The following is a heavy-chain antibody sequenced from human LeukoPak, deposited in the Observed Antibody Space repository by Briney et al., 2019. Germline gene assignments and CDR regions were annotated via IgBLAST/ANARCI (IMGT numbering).Heavy chain of an antibody. J-gene: IGHJ6*03. V-gene: IGHV1-69*05. Sequence: HWDSVKVSCKVSGGTFSSYAISWVRQAPGQGLEWMGGIIPIFGRANYAQRFQGRVTITTDESTSTGYMELSSLRSEDTAVYYCARSPFDYGGNSYYYYMDVWGKGTTVTVSS. D-gene: IGHD4-23*01. CDR1: GGTFSSYA. CDR3: ARSPFDYGGNSYYYYMDV. CDR2: IIPIFGRA.